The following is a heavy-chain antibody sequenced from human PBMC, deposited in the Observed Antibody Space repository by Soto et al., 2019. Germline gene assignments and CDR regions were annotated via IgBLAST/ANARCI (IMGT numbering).Heavy chain of an antibody. CDR3: AKDLKGSGWSSADAFDI. V-gene: IGHV3-23*01. CDR1: GFTFSSYA. D-gene: IGHD6-19*01. J-gene: IGHJ3*02. Sequence: EVQLLESGGGLVQPGGSLRLSCAASGFTFSSYAMSWVRQAPGKGLEWVSAISGSGGSTYYADSVKGRFTISRDNSKNTLYLQMNSLRAEDTAVYYCAKDLKGSGWSSADAFDIWGQGTMVTVSS. CDR2: ISGSGGST.